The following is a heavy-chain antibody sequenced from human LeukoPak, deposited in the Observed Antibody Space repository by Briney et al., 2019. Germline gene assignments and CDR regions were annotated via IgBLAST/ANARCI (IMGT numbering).Heavy chain of an antibody. CDR3: ARRYNWNDRWD. V-gene: IGHV4-39*07. CDR1: GGSISSTNYY. J-gene: IGHJ4*02. CDR2: IYYSGST. Sequence: PSGTLCLTCTVSGGSISSTNYYWGWIRQPPGKGLEWIGSIYYSGSTYYNPSLKSRLTISLDTSKNQFSLRLSSVTAADTAFYYCARRYNWNDRWDWGQGTLVTVSP. D-gene: IGHD1-1*01.